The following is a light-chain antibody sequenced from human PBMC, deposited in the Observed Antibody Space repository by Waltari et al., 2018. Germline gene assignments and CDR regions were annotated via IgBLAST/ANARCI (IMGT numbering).Light chain of an antibody. CDR2: DVT. CDR3: SSYIRISASWV. Sequence: QSALTQPVSVSGSPGQSITISCTGTSSDVGGFNYVSWYQHHPGKAPKLMIYDVTTRPLGGSIRFSGAGSGNTASLTISGLQSEDEAYYYCSSYIRISASWVFGGGTKLTVL. V-gene: IGLV2-14*03. CDR1: SSDVGGFNY. J-gene: IGLJ3*02.